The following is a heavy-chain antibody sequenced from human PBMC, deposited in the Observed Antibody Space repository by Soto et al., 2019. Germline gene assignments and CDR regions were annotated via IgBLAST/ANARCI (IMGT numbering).Heavy chain of an antibody. V-gene: IGHV3-7*03. CDR2: IPQDGVDG. D-gene: IGHD2-21*02. J-gene: IGHJ6*02. CDR1: GFTFSMYL. Sequence: GSLRLSCEVSGFTFSMYLMSWVRQSPGKGLEWVAKIPQDGVDGHYADSVKGRFIISRDNGKNSLHLQLNNLRAEDTAVYYCARDHLILPAHDFFYGSDVWGRGATVTVSS. CDR3: ARDHLILPAHDFFYGSDV.